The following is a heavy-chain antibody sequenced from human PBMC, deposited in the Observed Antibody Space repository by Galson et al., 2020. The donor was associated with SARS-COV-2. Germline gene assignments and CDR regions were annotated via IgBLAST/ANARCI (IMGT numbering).Heavy chain of an antibody. CDR2: ISYDGKNK. V-gene: IGHV3-30*04. CDR1: GFTFSAYA. D-gene: IGHD3-9*01. CDR3: ARELARRFFDWPIYPTDS. Sequence: GGSLRLSCEASGFTFSAYAVHWVRQAPGKGLEWVAVISYDGKNKYYADSVKGRFTISRDNSKNTLYLQMNSLRVEDTAVYYCARELARRFFDWPIYPTDSWGQGTLVTVSS. J-gene: IGHJ5*02.